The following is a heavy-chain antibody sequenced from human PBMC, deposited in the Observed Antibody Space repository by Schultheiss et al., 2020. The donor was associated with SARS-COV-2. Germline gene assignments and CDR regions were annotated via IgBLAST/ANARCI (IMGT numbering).Heavy chain of an antibody. J-gene: IGHJ3*02. D-gene: IGHD2-2*01. V-gene: IGHV4-39*07. CDR3: ARGYCSSTSCHFDI. Sequence: SETLSLTCTVSGGSISSSSYYWGWIRQSPGKGLEWIGSIYYSGSTYYNPSLKSRVTISVDTSKNQFSLKLSSVTAADTAVYYCARGYCSSTSCHFDIWGQGTMVTVSS. CDR1: GGSISSSSYY. CDR2: IYYSGST.